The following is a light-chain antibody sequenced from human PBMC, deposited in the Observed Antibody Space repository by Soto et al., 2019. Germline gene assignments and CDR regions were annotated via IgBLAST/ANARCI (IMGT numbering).Light chain of an antibody. Sequence: ALTQPASVSGSPGQSITISCTGTSYDVGSYNLVSWYQQHPGKAPKLMIYEGSKRPSGVSDRFSVFKSVNTASLTISGLQPEDEADYYCCSYAGKSTFVLFGGGTKLTV. CDR2: EGS. CDR3: CSYAGKSTFVL. V-gene: IGLV2-23*03. CDR1: SYDVGSYNL. J-gene: IGLJ2*01.